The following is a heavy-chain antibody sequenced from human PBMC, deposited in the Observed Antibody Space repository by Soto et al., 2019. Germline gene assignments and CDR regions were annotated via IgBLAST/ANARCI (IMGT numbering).Heavy chain of an antibody. CDR3: AKDAVPYNGKWDWFDS. CDR2: IGGRGTDT. D-gene: IGHD1-20*01. Sequence: DVQLLESGGGLVQPGGSLTLSCAASKFTFSDFAMSWVRQAQGNGLECVSSIGGRGTDTYYADSVKGRFTISRDHSKNTLFLQMDGLRDEDTAVYYCAKDAVPYNGKWDWFDSWGKGTLVIVSS. CDR1: KFTFSDFA. J-gene: IGHJ5*01. V-gene: IGHV3-23*01.